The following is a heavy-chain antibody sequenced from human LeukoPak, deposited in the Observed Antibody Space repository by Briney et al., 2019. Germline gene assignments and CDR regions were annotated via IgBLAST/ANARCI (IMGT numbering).Heavy chain of an antibody. J-gene: IGHJ5*02. D-gene: IGHD6-19*01. CDR2: INYSVRA. CDR1: GDSISTYY. Sequence: SETLSLTCTVSGDSISTYYWSWIRQPPGKGLEWIGYINYSVRANYNPSLKSRVIMSVDTSTNQFSLKLSSVTAADTAVYYCARRRGSGPYKDWFDPWGRGTLVTVSS. CDR3: ARRRGSGPYKDWFDP. V-gene: IGHV4-59*08.